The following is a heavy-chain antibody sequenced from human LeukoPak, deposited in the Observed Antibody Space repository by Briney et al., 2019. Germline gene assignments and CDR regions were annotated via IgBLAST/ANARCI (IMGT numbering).Heavy chain of an antibody. Sequence: ASVKVSCKASGYTFTGYYMHWVRQAPGQGLEWMGRINPNSGGTNYAQKFQGRVTMTRDTSISTAYMELSRLRSDDTAVYYCARDVGNWNYFGGPESEYYFDYWGQRTLVTVSS. D-gene: IGHD1-7*01. CDR2: INPNSGGT. V-gene: IGHV1-2*06. CDR3: ARDVGNWNYFGGPESEYYFDY. J-gene: IGHJ4*02. CDR1: GYTFTGYY.